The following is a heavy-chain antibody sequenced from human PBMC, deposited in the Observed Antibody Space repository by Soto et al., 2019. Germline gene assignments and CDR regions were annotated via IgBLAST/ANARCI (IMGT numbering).Heavy chain of an antibody. J-gene: IGHJ4*02. Sequence: EVQLVESGGGLVKPGGSLRLSCAASGFTFSSYSMNWVRQAPGKGLEWVSSISSSSSYIYYADSVRGRFTISRDNAKNSLYLQMNSLRAEDTAVYYCASGRTTMDYWGQGTLVTVSS. CDR3: ASGRTTMDY. V-gene: IGHV3-21*01. D-gene: IGHD4-17*01. CDR2: ISSSSSYI. CDR1: GFTFSSYS.